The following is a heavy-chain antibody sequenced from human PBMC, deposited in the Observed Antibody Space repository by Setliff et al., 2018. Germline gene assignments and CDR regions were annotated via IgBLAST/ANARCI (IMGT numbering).Heavy chain of an antibody. V-gene: IGHV1-69*05. CDR1: GGTFSSYA. D-gene: IGHD3-3*01. CDR3: ASSAGDRDGSREFLEWLYMDV. J-gene: IGHJ6*03. CDR2: IIPIFGTA. Sequence: VASVKVSCKASGGTFSSYAISWVRQAPGQGLEWMGGIIPIFGTANYAQKFQGRVTITTDESTSTAYMELSSLRSEDTAVYYCASSAGDRDGSREFLEWLYMDVWGKGTTVTVSS.